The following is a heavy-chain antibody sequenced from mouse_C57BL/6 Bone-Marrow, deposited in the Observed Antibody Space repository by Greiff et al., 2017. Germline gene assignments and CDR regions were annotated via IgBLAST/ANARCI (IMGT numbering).Heavy chain of an antibody. J-gene: IGHJ1*03. Sequence: QVQLQQPGAELVKPGASVQMSCKASGYTFTSYWITWVKQRPGQGLEWIGDIYPGSGSTNYNEKFKSKATLTVDTSSSTAYMQLSSLTSEDSAVYYCARSYYGSSYWYFDVGGTGTTVTVSS. V-gene: IGHV1-55*01. CDR2: IYPGSGST. CDR3: ARSYYGSSYWYFDV. CDR1: GYTFTSYW. D-gene: IGHD1-1*01.